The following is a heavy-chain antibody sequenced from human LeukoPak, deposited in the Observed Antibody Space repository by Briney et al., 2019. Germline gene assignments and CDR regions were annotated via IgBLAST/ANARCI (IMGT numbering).Heavy chain of an antibody. CDR1: GGSISSYY. V-gene: IGHV4-59*01. D-gene: IGHD4-11*01. Sequence: PSETLSLTCTVSGGSISSYYWSWIRQPPGKGLEWIGYIYYSGSTNYNPSLKSRVTISVDTSKNQFSLKLSSVTAADTAVYYCARDPSYSNNHNYYYYMDVWGKGTTVTVSS. CDR2: IYYSGST. CDR3: ARDPSYSNNHNYYYYMDV. J-gene: IGHJ6*03.